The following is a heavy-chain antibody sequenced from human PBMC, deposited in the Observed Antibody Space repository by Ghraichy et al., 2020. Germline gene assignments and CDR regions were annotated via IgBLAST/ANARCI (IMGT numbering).Heavy chain of an antibody. CDR2: IYYSGST. V-gene: IGHV4-59*01. CDR1: GGSISSYY. CDR3: ARASLTRFYP. J-gene: IGHJ5*02. Sequence: ESLNISCTVSGGSISSYYWSWIRQPPGKGLEWIGYIYYSGSTNYNPSLKSRVTISVDTSKNQFSLKLSSVTAADTAVYYCARASLTRFYPWGQGTLVTVS.